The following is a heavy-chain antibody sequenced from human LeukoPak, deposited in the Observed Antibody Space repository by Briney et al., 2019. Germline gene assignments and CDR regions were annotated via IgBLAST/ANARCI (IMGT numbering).Heavy chain of an antibody. CDR3: ARGKYTSFDN. D-gene: IGHD6-6*01. CDR2: TYYRSKWSF. J-gene: IGHJ4*02. V-gene: IGHV6-1*01. CDR1: WDSIFTKNVA. Sequence: SQTLSLTCAISWDSIFTKNVAWNWIRQSPSKGLEWLGRTYYRSKWSFDYAVSVKSRITINADASKNQFSLQLSSVTPEDTAVYFCARGKYTSFDNWGQGTLVTVSS.